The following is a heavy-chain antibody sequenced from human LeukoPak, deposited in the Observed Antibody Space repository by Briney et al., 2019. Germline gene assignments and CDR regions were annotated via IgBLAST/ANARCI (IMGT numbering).Heavy chain of an antibody. CDR3: ASLGGYYDSSGHPDYGMDV. Sequence: ASVKVSCKASGYTFTSYYMHWVRQAPGQGLEWMGIINPSGGSTSYAQKFQGRVTMTRDTSTSTVYVELSSLRSEDTAVYYCASLGGYYDSSGHPDYGMDVWGQGTTVTVSS. CDR2: INPSGGST. J-gene: IGHJ6*02. D-gene: IGHD3-22*01. V-gene: IGHV1-46*01. CDR1: GYTFTSYY.